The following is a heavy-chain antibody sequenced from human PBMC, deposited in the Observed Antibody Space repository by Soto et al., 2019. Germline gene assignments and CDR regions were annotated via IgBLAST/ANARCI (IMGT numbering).Heavy chain of an antibody. Sequence: PSETLSLTCAVSGDSISSSNWWSWVRQPPGKGLEWIGEIYHSGSTNYNPSLKSRVTISVDKSKNQFSLNLSSVTAADTAVYYCARHASASYDSSGYPDYWGQGTLVTVSS. CDR1: GDSISSSNW. V-gene: IGHV4-4*02. J-gene: IGHJ4*02. CDR3: ARHASASYDSSGYPDY. CDR2: IYHSGST. D-gene: IGHD3-22*01.